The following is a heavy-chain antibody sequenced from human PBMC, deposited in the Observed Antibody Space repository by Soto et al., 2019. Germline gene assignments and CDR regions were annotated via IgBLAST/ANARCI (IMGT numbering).Heavy chain of an antibody. Sequence: GGSLRLSCAASGFTFSSYSMNWVRQAPGKGLEWVSYISSSSSTIYYADSVKGRFTISRDNAKNSLYLQMNSLRAEDTAVYYCARGVKYCSSTSCYVKLAFRGYYYYMDVWGKGTTVTVS. D-gene: IGHD2-2*01. V-gene: IGHV3-48*01. CDR3: ARGVKYCSSTSCYVKLAFRGYYYYMDV. J-gene: IGHJ6*03. CDR1: GFTFSSYS. CDR2: ISSSSSTI.